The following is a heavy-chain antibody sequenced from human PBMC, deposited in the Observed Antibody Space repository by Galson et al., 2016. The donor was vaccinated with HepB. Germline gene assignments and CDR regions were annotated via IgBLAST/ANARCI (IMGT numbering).Heavy chain of an antibody. CDR1: GFTFSSYG. CDR2: ISNGGSDE. J-gene: IGHJ4*02. CDR3: ASSSAGSSWYQMDY. V-gene: IGHV3-30*03. Sequence: SLRLSCAASGFTFSSYGMQWVRQAPGKGLEWVTVISNGGSDEFSADSVKGRFTISRDNSKNTLYLQMNSLRAEDTAVYYCASSSAGSSWYQMDYWGQGTLVTVSS. D-gene: IGHD6-13*01.